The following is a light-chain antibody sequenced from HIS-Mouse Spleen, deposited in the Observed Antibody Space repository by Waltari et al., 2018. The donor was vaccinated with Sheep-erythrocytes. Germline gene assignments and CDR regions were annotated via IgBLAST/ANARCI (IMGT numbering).Light chain of an antibody. V-gene: IGLV2-11*01. Sequence: QSALTQPRSVSGSPGQSVTISCTGPSRDVGCYNYVSWYQQHPGKAPKLMIYGVSKRPSGVPDRFSGSKSGNTASLTISGLQAEDEADYYCCSYAGSYTVVFGGGTKLTV. CDR3: CSYAGSYTVV. J-gene: IGLJ2*01. CDR2: GVS. CDR1: SRDVGCYNY.